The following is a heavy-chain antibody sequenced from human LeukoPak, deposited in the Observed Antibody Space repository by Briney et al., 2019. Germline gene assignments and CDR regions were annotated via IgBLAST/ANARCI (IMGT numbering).Heavy chain of an antibody. CDR1: GFXISSYW. D-gene: IGHD3-10*01. CDR2: INQDGSVE. V-gene: IGHV3-7*04. J-gene: IGHJ4*02. CDR3: ARDCCASGSHDY. Sequence: GGSLRLSCAASGFXISSYWMNWVRQAPGEGLEWVANINQDGSVEHYVDSVKGRFTISRDNAKNSLYLQMNTLGAEDTAVYYCARDCCASGSHDYWGQGALVTVSS.